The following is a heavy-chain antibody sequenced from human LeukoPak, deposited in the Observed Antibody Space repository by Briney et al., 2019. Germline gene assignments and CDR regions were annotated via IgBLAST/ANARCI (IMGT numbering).Heavy chain of an antibody. D-gene: IGHD3-22*01. Sequence: GGSLRLSCAASGFTFTPYSMDWVRQAPGKGLQWVSSISGSSSYIYYADSVKGRFTISRDNAKNSLFLQTNSLRAEDTAVYYCASRPYDNSGYYYVWGQGTLVTVSS. CDR1: GFTFTPYS. CDR2: ISGSSSYI. V-gene: IGHV3-21*01. CDR3: ASRPYDNSGYYYV. J-gene: IGHJ4*02.